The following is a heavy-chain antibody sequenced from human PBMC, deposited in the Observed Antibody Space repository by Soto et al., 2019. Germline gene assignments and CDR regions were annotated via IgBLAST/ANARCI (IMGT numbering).Heavy chain of an antibody. CDR1: GYTFTDYY. CDR3: ARSDSGWYYYYYYGMDV. D-gene: IGHD6-19*01. V-gene: IGHV1-2*04. CDR2: INPNSGGT. Sequence: SVKVSCKASGYTFTDYYMHWVRQAPGQGLEWMGWINPNSGGTNYAQKFQGWVTMTRDTSISTAYMELSRLRSDDTAVYYCARSDSGWYYYYYYGMDVWGQGTTVTVS. J-gene: IGHJ6*02.